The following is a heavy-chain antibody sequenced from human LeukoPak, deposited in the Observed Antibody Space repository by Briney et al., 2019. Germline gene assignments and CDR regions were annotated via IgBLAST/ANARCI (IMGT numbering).Heavy chain of an antibody. CDR2: IGSSSSYL. J-gene: IGHJ6*03. Sequence: GGSLRLSCVASGFSFSTYSMNWVRQAPGKGLEWVSSIGSSSSYLYYADSVKGRFTISRDNAQNSLYLQMISLRAEDTAVYYCASSHYYYYMDVWGKGTTVTVSS. CDR3: ASSHYYYYMDV. V-gene: IGHV3-21*01. CDR1: GFSFSTYS.